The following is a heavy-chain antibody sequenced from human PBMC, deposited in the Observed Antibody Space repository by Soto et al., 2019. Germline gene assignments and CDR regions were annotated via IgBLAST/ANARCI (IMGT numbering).Heavy chain of an antibody. J-gene: IGHJ6*02. V-gene: IGHV1-2*02. D-gene: IGHD3-10*01. CDR1: GYTFTAYY. Sequence: QVQLVQSGADVKEPGDSVRVSCEASGYTFTAYYIHWVRQAPGQVLEWMGWINTKCGDTTYAQDFQGRVSMTRDMSISTVYMELSRLTSDDTAIYYCARNMDYYYGPGSGNGHGVWGQGTTVTVFS. CDR3: ARNMDYYYGPGSGNGHGV. CDR2: INTKCGDT.